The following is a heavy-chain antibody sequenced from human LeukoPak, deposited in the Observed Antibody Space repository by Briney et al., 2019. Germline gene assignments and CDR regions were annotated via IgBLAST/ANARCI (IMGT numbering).Heavy chain of an antibody. CDR1: GFTFSSYW. D-gene: IGHD1-26*01. J-gene: IGHJ3*02. CDR2: INSDGSST. CDR3: ARVGRVGATLDAFDI. V-gene: IGHV3-74*01. Sequence: GGSLRLSCAASGFTFSSYWMHWVRQAPGKGLVWVSCINSDGSSTSYADSVKGRFTISRDNAKNTLYLQMNSLRAEDTAVYYCARVGRVGATLDAFDIWGQGTMVTVSS.